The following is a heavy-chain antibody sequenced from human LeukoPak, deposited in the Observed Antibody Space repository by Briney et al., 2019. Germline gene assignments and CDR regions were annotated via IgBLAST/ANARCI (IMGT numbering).Heavy chain of an antibody. Sequence: SETLSLTCTVSGGSISSYYWSWIRQPAGKGLEWIGRIYTSGSTDYNPSLKSRVTISVDTSKNQFSLKLSAVTTADTAVYYCARVVRTTVPDYWGQGTLVTVSS. D-gene: IGHD4-17*01. CDR3: ARVVRTTVPDY. CDR2: IYTSGST. V-gene: IGHV4-4*07. CDR1: GGSISSYY. J-gene: IGHJ4*02.